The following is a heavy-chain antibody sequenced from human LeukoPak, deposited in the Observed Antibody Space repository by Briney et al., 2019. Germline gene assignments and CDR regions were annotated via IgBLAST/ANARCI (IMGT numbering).Heavy chain of an antibody. Sequence: GGSLRLSCAASGFTFSNYWMGWVRQAPGKRPEWVANMNIDGSEKYYADSVKGRFSISRDNARNSVYLQMASLRVEDTAVYYCARDPVEWEPLLDYWGQGTLVTVSS. CDR3: ARDPVEWEPLLDY. CDR2: MNIDGSEK. CDR1: GFTFSNYW. J-gene: IGHJ4*02. D-gene: IGHD1-26*01. V-gene: IGHV3-7*01.